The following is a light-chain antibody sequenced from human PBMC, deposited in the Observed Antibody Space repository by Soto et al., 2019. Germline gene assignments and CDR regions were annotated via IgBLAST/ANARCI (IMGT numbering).Light chain of an antibody. CDR1: QSISSW. J-gene: IGKJ4*01. V-gene: IGKV1-5*03. Sequence: DIQMTQSPSTLSASVGGRVTITCRASQSISSWLAWYQQKPGKAPKLLVYKASSLESGVPSRFSGSGSVTEFTLTISSLQPDDFATYYCQHYNSYTSFGGGTKVEIK. CDR3: QHYNSYTS. CDR2: KAS.